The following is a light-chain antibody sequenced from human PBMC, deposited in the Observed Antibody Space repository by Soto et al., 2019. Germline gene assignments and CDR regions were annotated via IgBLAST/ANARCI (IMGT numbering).Light chain of an antibody. CDR3: SSYTTSSLYV. CDR1: SSDVGAYNF. Sequence: QSALTQPASVSGSPGQSITISCTGTSSDVGAYNFVSWYQQHPGKAPKLMIFEVSNRPSGVSNRFSGSKSGNTASLTISGLQTDDEADYYWSSYTTSSLYVFGTGTKLTVL. J-gene: IGLJ1*01. V-gene: IGLV2-14*01. CDR2: EVS.